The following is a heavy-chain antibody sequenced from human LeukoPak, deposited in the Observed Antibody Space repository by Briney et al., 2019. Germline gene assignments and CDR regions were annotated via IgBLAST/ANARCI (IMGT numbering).Heavy chain of an antibody. CDR1: GFTVSSNY. D-gene: IGHD3-10*01. J-gene: IGHJ3*02. CDR3: ARPPGSGDPKDAFDI. V-gene: IGHV3-53*01. CDR2: IYSGGST. Sequence: GGSLRLSCAASGFTVSSNYMSWVRQAPGKGLEWVSVIYSGGSTYYADSVKGRFTISRDNSKNTLYLQMNSLRAEDTAVYYCARPPGSGDPKDAFDIWGQGTMVTVSS.